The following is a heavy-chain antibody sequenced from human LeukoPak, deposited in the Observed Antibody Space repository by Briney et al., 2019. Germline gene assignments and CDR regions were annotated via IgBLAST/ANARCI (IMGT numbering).Heavy chain of an antibody. CDR1: RFTFSNYW. V-gene: IGHV3-74*01. Sequence: GGSLRLSCAASRFTFSNYWMHWVRQVPGKGLVWVSRINDDGSATFYADSVKGRFTISRDNAKNTLFLQMSSLRAEDTAVYFCAREILAPGKTHDYWGQGTLVTVSS. J-gene: IGHJ4*02. CDR2: INDDGSAT. CDR3: AREILAPGKTHDY.